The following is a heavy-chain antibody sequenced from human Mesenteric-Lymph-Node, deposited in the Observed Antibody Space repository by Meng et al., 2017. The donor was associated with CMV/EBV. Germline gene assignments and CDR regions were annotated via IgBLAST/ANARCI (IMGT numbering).Heavy chain of an antibody. D-gene: IGHD1-26*01. V-gene: IGHV3-30-3*01. CDR1: GFTFSSYA. CDR2: ISHDVSNK. J-gene: IGHJ4*02. CDR3: AKDQGGGVGATIGY. Sequence: GESLKISCAASGFTFSSYAMHWVRQAPGKGLEWVAVISHDVSNKYYADSVKGRFTISRDNSKNTLYLQMNSLRPEDTAVYYCAKDQGGGVGATIGYWGQGTQVTVSS.